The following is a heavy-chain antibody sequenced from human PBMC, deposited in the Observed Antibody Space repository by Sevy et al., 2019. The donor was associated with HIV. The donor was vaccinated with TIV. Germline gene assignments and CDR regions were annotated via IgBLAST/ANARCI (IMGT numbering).Heavy chain of an antibody. Sequence: GSSLRLSCAASGFSFSSYGMHWVRQAPGKGLEWMSYIQYDGSNKDYGDSVKGRFTISRDNSKNTLYLQMNSLRVEDTAVFYCVKEGGGGGGDHWGQGTLVTVSS. D-gene: IGHD2-15*01. CDR3: VKEGGGGGGDH. J-gene: IGHJ4*02. CDR2: IQYDGSNK. CDR1: GFSFSSYG. V-gene: IGHV3-30*02.